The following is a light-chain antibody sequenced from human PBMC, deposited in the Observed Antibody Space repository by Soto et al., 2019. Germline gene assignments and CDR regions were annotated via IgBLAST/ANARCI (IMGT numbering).Light chain of an antibody. J-gene: IGLJ3*02. Sequence: QSVLTQSPSASASLGASVKLTCTLSSGHSSYAIAWHQQQPEKGPRYLMKVNSDGSHSKGDGIPDRFSGSSSGAERHLTISSLQSEDEGDYYCQTWGTARVFGGGTKLTVL. CDR1: SGHSSYA. CDR3: QTWGTARV. V-gene: IGLV4-69*01. CDR2: VNSDGSH.